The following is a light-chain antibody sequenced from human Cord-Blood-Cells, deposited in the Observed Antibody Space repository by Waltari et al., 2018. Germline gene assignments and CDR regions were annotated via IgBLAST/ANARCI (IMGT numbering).Light chain of an antibody. Sequence: DIVMTQSPLSLPVTPGEPASISCRSSQSLLHSNGYNYLDWYLQKPGQSPQLLIYLGSNRSSGVPDRLSGSGSGTDFTLKISRVDAEDVGVYYCMQALQTPWTFGQGTKVEIK. J-gene: IGKJ1*01. CDR2: LGS. CDR3: MQALQTPWT. CDR1: QSLLHSNGYNY. V-gene: IGKV2-28*01.